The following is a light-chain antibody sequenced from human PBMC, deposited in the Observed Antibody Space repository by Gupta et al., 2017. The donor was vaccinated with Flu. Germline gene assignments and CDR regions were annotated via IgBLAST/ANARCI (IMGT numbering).Light chain of an antibody. CDR3: QHTLHATYT. CDR2: LGS. CDR1: QTFNHASGYSY. Sequence: TQSPLCLAVNLGEPASLSCDSSQTFNHASGYSYWNWYLQKTGPSPRLFIYLGSSRASGVHDRVSASGSGADFTLNSSRLEADDGGFYERQHTLHATYTFGEGTKVDI. V-gene: IGKV2-28*01. J-gene: IGKJ2*01.